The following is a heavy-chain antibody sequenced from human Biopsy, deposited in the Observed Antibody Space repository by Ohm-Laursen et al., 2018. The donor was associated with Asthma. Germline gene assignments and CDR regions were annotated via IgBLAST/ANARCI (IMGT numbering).Heavy chain of an antibody. Sequence: TQTLTLTRTVSGFSLSTSGGGVGWIRQPPGKALEWLGNIYLEDDKRYSPSLQSRLTITRDTPKDQVVLTMTNMGPVDTGTYYCVHTLVGLKAFDFWGQGTLVTVSS. V-gene: IGHV2-5*02. J-gene: IGHJ4*02. CDR1: GFSLSTSGGG. CDR3: VHTLVGLKAFDF. CDR2: IYLEDDK. D-gene: IGHD1-26*01.